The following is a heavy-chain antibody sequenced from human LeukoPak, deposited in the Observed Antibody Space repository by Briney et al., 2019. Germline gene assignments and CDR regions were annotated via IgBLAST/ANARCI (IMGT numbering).Heavy chain of an antibody. V-gene: IGHV3-66*01. CDR2: IYSGGST. CDR3: ARVRGYSYGYDY. Sequence: GGSLRLSCAASGFSVSNNYMSWVRQAPGKGLEWVSVIYSGGSTFYADSVKGRFTISRDNSKNTLYLQMGSLRAEDMAVYYCARVRGYSYGYDYWGQGTLVTVSS. CDR1: GFSVSNNY. D-gene: IGHD5-18*01. J-gene: IGHJ4*02.